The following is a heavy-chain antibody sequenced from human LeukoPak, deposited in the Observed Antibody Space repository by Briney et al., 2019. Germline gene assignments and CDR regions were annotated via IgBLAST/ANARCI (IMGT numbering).Heavy chain of an antibody. CDR1: VCTFSRSA. Sequence: GGPLKLSCAASVCTFSRSAMHCARQASGEALEWVVRIRSKANSYATYYAASVKGRFTISRDDSKNTAYLQMNSLKADDTAVYYCTRHTYSSGLDYWGQGTLVTVSS. CDR3: TRHTYSSGLDY. CDR2: IRSKANSYAT. J-gene: IGHJ4*02. D-gene: IGHD6-19*01. V-gene: IGHV3-73*01.